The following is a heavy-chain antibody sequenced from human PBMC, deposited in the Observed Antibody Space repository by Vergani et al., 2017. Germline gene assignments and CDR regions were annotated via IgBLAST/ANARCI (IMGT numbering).Heavy chain of an antibody. CDR3: ARDLAYCHEGSCAL. CDR2: VLFDGSNE. CDR1: GFTFNRYG. V-gene: IGHV3-30*02. J-gene: IGHJ4*02. Sequence: QVQLVQSGVGVVQPGGSLRLSCVASGFTFNRYGMQWVRQAPGKGLEWVAYVLFDGSNEYYADSVKGRFIVSRDNSNDALYRQMNSLRTDDTAVYYCARDLAYCHEGSCALWGQGSVVTVSS. D-gene: IGHD2-15*01.